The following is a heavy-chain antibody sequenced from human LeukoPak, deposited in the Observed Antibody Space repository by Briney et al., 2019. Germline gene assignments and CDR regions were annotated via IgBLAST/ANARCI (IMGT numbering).Heavy chain of an antibody. CDR3: ARVSYGYGYYFDY. CDR2: INHSGST. V-gene: IGHV4-30-2*01. CDR1: GGSISSGGYS. D-gene: IGHD5-18*01. Sequence: SQTLSLTCAVSGGSISSGGYSWSWIRQPPGKGLEWIGEINHSGSTNYNPSLKSRVTISVDTSKNQFSLKLSSVTAADTAVYYCARVSYGYGYYFDYWGQGTLVTVSS. J-gene: IGHJ4*02.